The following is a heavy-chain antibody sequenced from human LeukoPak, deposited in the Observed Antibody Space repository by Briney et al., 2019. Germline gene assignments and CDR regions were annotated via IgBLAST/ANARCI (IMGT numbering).Heavy chain of an antibody. Sequence: GVSLRFSCAASGFNFSGYSMNWVRQAPGKGLEWVSYISSGGSYIYYADSVKGRFTISRDNAKNSLYLQMDSLRAEDTAVYYCASSHYYGSGTFFPFDYWGQGTLVTVSS. V-gene: IGHV3-21*01. CDR2: ISSGGSYI. J-gene: IGHJ4*02. D-gene: IGHD3-10*01. CDR3: ASSHYYGSGTFFPFDY. CDR1: GFNFSGYS.